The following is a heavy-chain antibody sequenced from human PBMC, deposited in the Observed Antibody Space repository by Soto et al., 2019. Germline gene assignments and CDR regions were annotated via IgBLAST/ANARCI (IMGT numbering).Heavy chain of an antibody. V-gene: IGHV1-18*01. CDR1: GYTFTSYG. J-gene: IGHJ4*02. D-gene: IGHD3-10*01. Sequence: QVHLVQSGAAVKKPGASVKVSCKASGYTFTSYGITWVRQAPGQGLEWMGWISAHNGNTDYAQKLQGRVIVTRDTSTSTAYMELRSRISYDTAVYYCARGRYGAYWGQGALVTVSS. CDR2: ISAHNGNT. CDR3: ARGRYGAY.